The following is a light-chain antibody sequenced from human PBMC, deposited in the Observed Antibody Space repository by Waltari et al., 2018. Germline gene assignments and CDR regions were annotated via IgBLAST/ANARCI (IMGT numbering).Light chain of an antibody. CDR3: QQGSGGPT. CDR2: DAS. J-gene: IGKJ4*01. CDR1: QSVETY. V-gene: IGKV3-11*01. Sequence: EIVLTQFPATLPLSPGERPTLPCRASQSVETYLAWYQQKPGQAPRLLIYDASNRATGVPTRISGSGSGTEVTLTISSLQQDDSAMYVCQQGSGGPTFGGGTKVEI.